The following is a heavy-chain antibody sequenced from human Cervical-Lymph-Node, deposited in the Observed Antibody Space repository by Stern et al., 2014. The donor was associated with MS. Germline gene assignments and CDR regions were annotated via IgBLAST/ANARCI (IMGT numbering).Heavy chain of an antibody. V-gene: IGHV4-59*01. Sequence: QLQLQESGPGLVKPSETLSLTCTVSGGSISSYYWCWIRQPPGKGLEWIGYSDYSGSTNYNPSLKSRVTISVDTSKNQFSLKLSSVTAADTAVYYCARGATQAFDPWGQGTLVTVSS. J-gene: IGHJ5*02. CDR2: SDYSGST. CDR1: GGSISSYY. CDR3: ARGATQAFDP.